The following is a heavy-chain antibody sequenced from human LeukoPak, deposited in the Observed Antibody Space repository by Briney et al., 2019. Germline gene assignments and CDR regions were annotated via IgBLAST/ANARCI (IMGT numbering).Heavy chain of an antibody. CDR3: AREGARRAFDI. Sequence: GGSLRLSCAASGFTFSGYGTHWVRQAPGKGLEWVSYISSTGSTIYYADSVKGRFTISRDNAKNSLYLQMNSLRAEDTAVYYCAREGARRAFDIWGQGTMVTVSS. J-gene: IGHJ3*02. CDR2: ISSTGSTI. D-gene: IGHD3-16*01. V-gene: IGHV3-48*01. CDR1: GFTFSGYG.